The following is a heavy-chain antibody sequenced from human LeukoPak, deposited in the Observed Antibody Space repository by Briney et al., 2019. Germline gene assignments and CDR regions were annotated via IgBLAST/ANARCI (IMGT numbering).Heavy chain of an antibody. CDR3: ARIDPLGFFDQ. J-gene: IGHJ4*02. D-gene: IGHD6-25*01. Sequence: PSETLSLACSVSGGFISRYYWSWVRQPLGKGLEWLGHIFYSGHSNYNASLTSRIRMSVDTSKAQFSLEPASVTAADTAVYYCARIDPLGFFDQWGPGILVTVSS. V-gene: IGHV4-59*12. CDR1: GGFISRYY. CDR2: IFYSGHS.